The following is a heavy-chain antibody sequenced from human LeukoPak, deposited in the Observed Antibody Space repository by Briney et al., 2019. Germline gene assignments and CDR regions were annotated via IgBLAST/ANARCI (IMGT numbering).Heavy chain of an antibody. CDR2: IRYDGRNK. J-gene: IGHJ4*02. V-gene: IGHV3-30*02. CDR3: AKDGDSDGYFDWLLYGYYFDY. CDR1: GFTFSSYG. Sequence: GVSLRLSCAASGFTFSSYGMHWVRQAPGKGLEWVAFIRYDGRNKYYADSVKGRFTISRDNSKNTLYLQMNSLRAEDAAVYYCAKDGDSDGYFDWLLYGYYFDYWGQGTLVTVSS. D-gene: IGHD3-9*01.